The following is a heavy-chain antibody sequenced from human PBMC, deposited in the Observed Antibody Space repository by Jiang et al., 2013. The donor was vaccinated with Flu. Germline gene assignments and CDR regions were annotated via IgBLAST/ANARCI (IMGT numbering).Heavy chain of an antibody. J-gene: IGHJ4*02. D-gene: IGHD3-22*01. V-gene: IGHV3-48*03. CDR2: ISSSGSTI. Sequence: QLLESGGGLVQPGGSLRLSCAASGFTFSSYEMNWVRQAPGKGLEWVSYISSSGSTIYYADSVKGRFTISRDNAKNSLYLQMNSLRAEDTAVYYCARLPVDSSGYTQVWGQGTLVTVSS. CDR1: GFTFSSYE. CDR3: ARLPVDSSGYTQV.